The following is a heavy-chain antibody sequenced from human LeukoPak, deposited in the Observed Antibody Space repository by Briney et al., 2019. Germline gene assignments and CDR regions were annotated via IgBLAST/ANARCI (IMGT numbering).Heavy chain of an antibody. D-gene: IGHD6-13*01. CDR2: ISSSGNYI. CDR1: GFTFSTYN. J-gene: IGHJ4*02. V-gene: IGHV3-21*01. Sequence: GGSLRLSCAVSGFTFSTYNMNWVRQAPGKGLEWVSSISSSGNYIYYADSLKGRFTISRDNAKNSLYLQMNSLRAEDTAVYYCARGSRGNIAAAGHFDYWGQGTLVTVSS. CDR3: ARGSRGNIAAAGHFDY.